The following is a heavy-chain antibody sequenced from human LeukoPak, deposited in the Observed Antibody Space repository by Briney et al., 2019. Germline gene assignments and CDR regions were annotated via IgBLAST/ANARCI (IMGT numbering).Heavy chain of an antibody. Sequence: GGSLRLSCAASGITVGVNYMTWVRQAPGKGLDWVSIIDNGGKTFYADSVKGRFTISRSNSENTLYLQMSNLTVEDTGVYFCAREGSASSRFGQAGGSAFQHWGQGTLVTVSS. CDR1: GITVGVNY. CDR3: AREGSASSRFGQAGGSAFQH. CDR2: IDNGGKT. V-gene: IGHV3-66*01. D-gene: IGHD6-13*01. J-gene: IGHJ1*01.